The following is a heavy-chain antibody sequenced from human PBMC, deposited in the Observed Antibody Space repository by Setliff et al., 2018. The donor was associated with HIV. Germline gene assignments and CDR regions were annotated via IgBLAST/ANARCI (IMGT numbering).Heavy chain of an antibody. V-gene: IGHV3-30*04. D-gene: IGHD6-19*01. Sequence: GGSLRLSCAASGFTFSSYAMHWVRQAPGKGLEWVAVISYDGSNKYYADSVKGRFTISRDNSKNTLYLQMNSLRAEDTAVYYCARDQAVAGSVIDYWGQGTLVTVSS. CDR1: GFTFSSYA. CDR2: ISYDGSNK. CDR3: ARDQAVAGSVIDY. J-gene: IGHJ4*02.